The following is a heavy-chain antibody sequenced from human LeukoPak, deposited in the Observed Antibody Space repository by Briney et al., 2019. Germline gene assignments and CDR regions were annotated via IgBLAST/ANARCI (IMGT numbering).Heavy chain of an antibody. CDR2: ISGDGDST. J-gene: IGHJ3*02. Sequence: GGPLRLSCAASGFTFDNYAMHWVRQVPGKGLEWVSLISGDGDSTYYPDSVKGRFTISRDNSKNSLYLQMNSLRTEDTALYYCAKDIGADYYYDSSGYFIWGQGTMVTVSS. CDR1: GFTFDNYA. D-gene: IGHD3-22*01. V-gene: IGHV3-43*02. CDR3: AKDIGADYYYDSSGYFI.